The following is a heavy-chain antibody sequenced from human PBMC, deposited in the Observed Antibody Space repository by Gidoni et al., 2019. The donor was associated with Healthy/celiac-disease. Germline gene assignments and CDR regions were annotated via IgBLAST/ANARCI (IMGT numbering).Heavy chain of an antibody. J-gene: IGHJ5*02. CDR3: ARSVVTAMYNWFDP. D-gene: IGHD2-21*02. CDR2: IYYSGST. CDR1: GGSISSYY. V-gene: IGHV4-59*01. Sequence: QVQLHESGPGLVQPSETLSLTCTVSGGSISSYYWSRIRQPPGKGLEWIGYIYYSGSTNYNPSLKSRVTISVDTSKNQFSLKLSSVTAADTAVYYCARSVVTAMYNWFDPWGQGTLVTVSS.